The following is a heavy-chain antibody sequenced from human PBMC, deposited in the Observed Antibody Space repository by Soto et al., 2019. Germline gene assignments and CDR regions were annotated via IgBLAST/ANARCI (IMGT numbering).Heavy chain of an antibody. Sequence: GGSLRLSCAASGFTFSSYAMHWVRQAPGKGLEWVAVISYDGSNKYYADSVKGRFTISRDNSKNTLYLQMNSLRAEDTAVYYCAREYDILTGPHYYYYGMDVWGQGTTVTVSS. V-gene: IGHV3-30-3*01. J-gene: IGHJ6*02. CDR2: ISYDGSNK. CDR3: AREYDILTGPHYYYYGMDV. D-gene: IGHD3-9*01. CDR1: GFTFSSYA.